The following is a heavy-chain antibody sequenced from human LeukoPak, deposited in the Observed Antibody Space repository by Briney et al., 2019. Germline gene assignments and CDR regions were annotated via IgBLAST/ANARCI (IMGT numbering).Heavy chain of an antibody. CDR3: ARRGVVIRVILVGFHKEAYYFDS. CDR1: GITLNNYG. V-gene: IGHV3-23*01. CDR2: ISGSGGRT. D-gene: IGHD3-22*01. Sequence: GRSLRLSCAVSGITLNNYGMSWVRQAPGKGLEWVAGISGSGGRTSYADSVKGRFTISRDNPKNTLYLQMNSLGAEDTAVYFCARRGVVIRVILVGFHKEAYYFDSWGQGALVTVSS. J-gene: IGHJ4*02.